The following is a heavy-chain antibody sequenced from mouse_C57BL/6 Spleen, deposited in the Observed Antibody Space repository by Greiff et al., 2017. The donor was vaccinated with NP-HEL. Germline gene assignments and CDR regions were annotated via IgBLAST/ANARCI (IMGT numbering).Heavy chain of an antibody. J-gene: IGHJ1*03. D-gene: IGHD1-1*01. CDR2: IYPGNSDT. CDR1: GYTFTSYW. V-gene: IGHV1-5*01. Sequence: VQLQQSGTVLARPGASVKMSCKTSGYTFTSYWMHWVKQRPGQGLEWIGAIYPGNSDTSYNQKFKGKAKLTAVTSASTAYMELSSLTNEDSAVYYCTRHYGSSWYFDVWGTGTTVTVSS. CDR3: TRHYGSSWYFDV.